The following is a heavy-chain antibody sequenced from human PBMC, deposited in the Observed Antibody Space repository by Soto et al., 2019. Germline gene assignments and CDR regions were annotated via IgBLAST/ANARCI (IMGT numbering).Heavy chain of an antibody. V-gene: IGHV4-31*03. CDR3: ARDDCSGGSCYSDY. Sequence: QVQLQESGPGLVQPSQILSLTCTVSGGSISSGGYYWSWIRQHPGKGLEWIGYIYYSGSTYYNPSLKSRVTISVDTSKNQCSLKLSSVTAADTSVYYCARDDCSGGSCYSDYWGQGTLVTVSS. D-gene: IGHD2-15*01. CDR2: IYYSGST. J-gene: IGHJ4*02. CDR1: GGSISSGGYY.